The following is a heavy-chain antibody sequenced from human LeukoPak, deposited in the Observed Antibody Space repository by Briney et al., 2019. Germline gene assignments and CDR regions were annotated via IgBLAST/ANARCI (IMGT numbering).Heavy chain of an antibody. V-gene: IGHV3-30*01. CDR3: GRNFTYYYGSGSFRAPYFDN. J-gene: IGHJ4*02. CDR1: GFTFSNYA. CDR2: ISSGGTYE. Sequence: GGSLRLSCAASGFTFSNYAMHWVRQAPGKGLEWVSLISSGGTYEYYADSVKGRFTISRDNSKNTLYLQLNSLRAEDTAVYYCGRNFTYYYGSGSFRAPYFDNWGQGTLVTVSS. D-gene: IGHD3-10*01.